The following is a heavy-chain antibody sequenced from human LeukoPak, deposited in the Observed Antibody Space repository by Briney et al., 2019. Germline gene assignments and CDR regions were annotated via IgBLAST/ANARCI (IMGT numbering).Heavy chain of an antibody. Sequence: GGSLRLSCAASGFTFSSRGMHWVRQAPGKGLDWVAGISYDGSKKYYVDSVMGRFTISRDGSRNTVYLQMNSLRTEDTAVYYCAKDQWEFYGSFDYWGLGTLVTVSS. CDR3: AKDQWEFYGSFDY. CDR1: GFTFSSRG. CDR2: ISYDGSKK. V-gene: IGHV3-30*18. J-gene: IGHJ4*02. D-gene: IGHD1-26*01.